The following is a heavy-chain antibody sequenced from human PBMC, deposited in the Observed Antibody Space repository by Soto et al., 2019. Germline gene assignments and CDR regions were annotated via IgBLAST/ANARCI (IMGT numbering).Heavy chain of an antibody. CDR1: GGSFTMYG. J-gene: IGHJ6*01. CDR3: ARDRIAAALGNYDGMEV. Sequence: QVQLVQSGAEVQKPGSSVKVSCRPAGGSFTMYGISWVRQAPGQGLEWMGGIIPRFGTPNYAQNFQGRVTITADESSSTVYMELSSLRIEDTAIYYCARDRIAAALGNYDGMEVWGQGTTVAVSS. CDR2: IIPRFGTP. D-gene: IGHD6-13*01. V-gene: IGHV1-69*01.